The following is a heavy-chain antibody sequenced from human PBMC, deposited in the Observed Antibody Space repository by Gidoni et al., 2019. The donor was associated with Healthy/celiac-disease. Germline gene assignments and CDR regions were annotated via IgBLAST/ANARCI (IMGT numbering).Heavy chain of an antibody. Sequence: QLQLQESGPGLVKPSETLSLTCTVSGGSLSSRSYYWGRIRQPPGKGLEWIGSIYYSGSNYYNPSLKSRVTISVDTSKNQFSLKLSSVTAADTAVYYCARQKRGYSGYEGRGWYFDYWGQGTLVTVSS. CDR2: IYYSGSN. V-gene: IGHV4-39*01. D-gene: IGHD5-12*01. J-gene: IGHJ4*02. CDR3: ARQKRGYSGYEGRGWYFDY. CDR1: GGSLSSRSYY.